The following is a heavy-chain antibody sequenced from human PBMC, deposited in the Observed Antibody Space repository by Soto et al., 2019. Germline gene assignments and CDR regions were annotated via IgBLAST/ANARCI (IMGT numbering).Heavy chain of an antibody. CDR2: ISYDGSNK. J-gene: IGHJ4*02. Sequence: PWGSLRLSCAASGFTFSSYAMHWVRQAPGKGLEWVAVISYDGSNKYYADSVKGRFTISRDNSKNTLYLQMNSLRAEDTAVYYCARDTGPSGWTPLFDYWGQGTLVNVSS. V-gene: IGHV3-30-3*01. CDR3: ARDTGPSGWTPLFDY. D-gene: IGHD6-19*01. CDR1: GFTFSSYA.